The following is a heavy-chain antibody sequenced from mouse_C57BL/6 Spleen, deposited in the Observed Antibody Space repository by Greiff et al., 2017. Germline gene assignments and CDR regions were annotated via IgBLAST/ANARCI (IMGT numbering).Heavy chain of an antibody. CDR1: GYTFTSYW. Sequence: QVQLKESGAELAKPGASVKLSCKASGYTFTSYWMHWVKQRPGQGLEWIGYINPSSGYTKSNQKFKDKATLPADKSSSTAYMQLSSLAYEDSAVYYCARDGFAYWGQGTLVTVSA. J-gene: IGHJ3*01. CDR2: INPSSGYT. CDR3: ARDGFAY. V-gene: IGHV1-7*01. D-gene: IGHD2-3*01.